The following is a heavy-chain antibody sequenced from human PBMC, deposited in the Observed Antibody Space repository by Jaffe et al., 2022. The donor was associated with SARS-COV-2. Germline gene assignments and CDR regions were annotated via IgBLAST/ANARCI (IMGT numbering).Heavy chain of an antibody. CDR3: TRDEYGGSSNFFDY. D-gene: IGHD2-15*01. CDR1: GFTFGDYA. V-gene: IGHV3-49*03. CDR2: ISSKAFGGTS. Sequence: EVQLVESGGGLVQPGRSLRLSCIASGFTFGDYAMSWFRQAPGKGPEWVGFISSKAFGGTSDYAAFVKGRFTISRDDSKNIAYLQMNSLETEDTAVYYCTRDEYGGSSNFFDYWGQGTLVTVSS. J-gene: IGHJ4*02.